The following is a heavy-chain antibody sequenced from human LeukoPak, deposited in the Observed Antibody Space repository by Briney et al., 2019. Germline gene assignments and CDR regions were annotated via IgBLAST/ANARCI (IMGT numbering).Heavy chain of an antibody. CDR3: TTVPMTPDY. V-gene: IGHV3-15*01. D-gene: IGHD3-22*01. J-gene: IGHJ4*02. Sequence: GGSLRFSCAASGFTFSNAWMSWVRQAPGKGLEWVGRIQSKTDGGTTDYAAPVKGRFTISRDDSKNTLYLQMNSLKTEDTAVYYCTTVPMTPDYWGQGTLVTVSS. CDR1: GFTFSNAW. CDR2: IQSKTDGGTT.